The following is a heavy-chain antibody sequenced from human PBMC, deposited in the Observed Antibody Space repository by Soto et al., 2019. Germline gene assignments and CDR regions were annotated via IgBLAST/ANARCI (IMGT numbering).Heavy chain of an antibody. D-gene: IGHD2-8*01. V-gene: IGHV3-15*07. CDR2: IKSKTDGETT. Sequence: EVQLVESGGGLVKPGGSLRLSCAVSGLTFSNAWMNWVRQPPGKGLEWVGRIKSKTDGETTDYAAPVKGRFTISRDDSRNTLYLQMNSLKTEDTAVYYCTTGLTDVWGQGTTVTVSS. CDR3: TTGLTDV. J-gene: IGHJ6*02. CDR1: GLTFSNAW.